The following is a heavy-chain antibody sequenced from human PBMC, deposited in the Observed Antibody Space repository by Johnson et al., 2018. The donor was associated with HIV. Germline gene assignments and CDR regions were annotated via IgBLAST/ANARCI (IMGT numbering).Heavy chain of an antibody. D-gene: IGHD1-26*01. V-gene: IGHV3-30*18. CDR3: AKRYSGSLRDAIDI. Sequence: QVQLVESGGGVVQPGRSLRLSCAASGFTFSNYDMHWVRQAPGKGLAWVAVISYSGSNQHYADSVKGRFTISRDNSKNTLYLLMSSLRTEDTAVYYCAKRYSGSLRDAIDIWGQGTMVTVSS. CDR1: GFTFSNYD. J-gene: IGHJ3*02. CDR2: ISYSGSNQ.